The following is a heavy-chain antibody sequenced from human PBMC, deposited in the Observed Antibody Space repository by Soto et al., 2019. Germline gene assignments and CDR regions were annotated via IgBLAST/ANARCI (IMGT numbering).Heavy chain of an antibody. V-gene: IGHV4-59*01. CDR1: GGSISSYY. Sequence: SETLSLTCTVSGGSISSYYWSWIRQPPGKGLEWIGYIYYSGSTNYNPSLKSRVTISVDTSKNQFSLKLSSVTAADTAVYYCARVPPYGDYARGAFDIWGQGTMVTVSS. J-gene: IGHJ3*02. D-gene: IGHD4-17*01. CDR2: IYYSGST. CDR3: ARVPPYGDYARGAFDI.